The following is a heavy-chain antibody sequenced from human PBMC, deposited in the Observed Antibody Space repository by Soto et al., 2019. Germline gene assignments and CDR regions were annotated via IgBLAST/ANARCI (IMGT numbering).Heavy chain of an antibody. D-gene: IGHD2-21*02. V-gene: IGHV4-31*03. CDR1: GDSISVGGYY. CDR3: AKDPSPQPTAVVTPGWFDP. Sequence: SETLSLTCTVSGDSISVGGYYWSWIRQRPGRGLEWLGYIYYTGATYYNPSLKSRLTISVDTSRNQFSLKLRSLTAADTAVYYCAKDPSPQPTAVVTPGWFDPWGQGTLVTVSS. CDR2: IYYTGAT. J-gene: IGHJ5*02.